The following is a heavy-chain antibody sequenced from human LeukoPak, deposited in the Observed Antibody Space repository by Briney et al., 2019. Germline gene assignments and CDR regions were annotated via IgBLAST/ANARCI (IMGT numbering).Heavy chain of an antibody. D-gene: IGHD3-22*01. CDR2: IIPIFGTA. Sequence: ASVKVSCKASGYTFTCYYMHWVRRAPGQGLEWMGGIIPIFGTANYAQKFQGRVTITADESTSTAYMELSSLRSEDTAVYYCARARIGSSGPPRYYYYYMDVWGKGTTVTVSS. J-gene: IGHJ6*03. CDR1: GYTFTCYY. V-gene: IGHV1-69*13. CDR3: ARARIGSSGPPRYYYYYMDV.